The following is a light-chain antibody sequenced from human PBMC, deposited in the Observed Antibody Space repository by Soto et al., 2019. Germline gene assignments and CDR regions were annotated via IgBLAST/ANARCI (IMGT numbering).Light chain of an antibody. V-gene: IGKV1-5*03. CDR2: KAS. J-gene: IGKJ1*01. CDR1: QSISSW. CDR3: QQYNTFSKT. Sequence: DIQMTQSPSTLSASVGDRVTITCRASQSISSWLAWYQQKTGKAPKLLIYKASSLESGVPSRFSASRSGTEFTLIVSRLQPYEFETYYCQQYNTFSKTFVQGTKAAIK.